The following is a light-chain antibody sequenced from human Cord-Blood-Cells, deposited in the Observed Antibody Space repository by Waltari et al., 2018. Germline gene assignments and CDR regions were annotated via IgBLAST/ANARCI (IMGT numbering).Light chain of an antibody. CDR2: SNN. J-gene: IGLJ2*01. Sequence: QSVLTQPPSASGTPGQRVTISCYGSSSNIGSNTVNWYQQLPGTAPKLLSYSNNQRPSGVPDRFSGSKSGTSASLAISGLQSEDEADYYCAAWDDSLNGVVFGGGTKLTVL. V-gene: IGLV1-44*01. CDR3: AAWDDSLNGVV. CDR1: SSNIGSNT.